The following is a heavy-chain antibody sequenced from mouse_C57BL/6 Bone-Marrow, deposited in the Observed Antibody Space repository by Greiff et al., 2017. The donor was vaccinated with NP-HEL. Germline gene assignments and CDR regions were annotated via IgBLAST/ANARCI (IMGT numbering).Heavy chain of an antibody. CDR1: GYTFTSYT. V-gene: IGHV1-4*01. J-gene: IGHJ4*01. D-gene: IGHD2-5*01. Sequence: QVHVKQSGAELARPGASVKMSCKASGYTFTSYTMHWVKQRPGQGLEWIGYINPSSGYTKYNQKFKDKATLTADKSSSTAYMQLSSLTSEDSAVYYCARSGSNYVGAMDYWGQGTSVTVSS. CDR3: ARSGSNYVGAMDY. CDR2: INPSSGYT.